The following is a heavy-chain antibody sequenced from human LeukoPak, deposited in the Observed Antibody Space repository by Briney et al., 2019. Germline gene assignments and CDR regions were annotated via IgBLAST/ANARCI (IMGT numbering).Heavy chain of an antibody. V-gene: IGHV4-30-2*01. CDR2: IYHSGST. CDR1: GGSISSGVYS. D-gene: IGHD2-2*01. CDR3: ARSGEYCSSTSCYAGWFGP. Sequence: SQTLSLTCTVSGGSISSGVYSCSWIRQPPGKGLEWIGNIYHSGSTYYNPSLKSRVTISVDRSKNQFSLKLSSVTAADTAAYYCARSGEYCSSTSCYAGWFGPWGQGTLVTVSS. J-gene: IGHJ5*02.